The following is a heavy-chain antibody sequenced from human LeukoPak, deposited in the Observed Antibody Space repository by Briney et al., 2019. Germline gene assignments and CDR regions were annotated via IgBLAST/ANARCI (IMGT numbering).Heavy chain of an antibody. Sequence: GGSLRLSCTASGFTFSTYAMSWVRQAPGKGLEWFSAITGGGDDTYYADSVKGRFTISRDNSKNTLYLQMNSLRVEDTAVYYCAKGSRSSRPYYFDCWGQGALVTVSS. CDR1: GFTFSTYA. D-gene: IGHD6-6*01. CDR3: AKGSRSSRPYYFDC. J-gene: IGHJ4*02. V-gene: IGHV3-23*01. CDR2: ITGGGDDT.